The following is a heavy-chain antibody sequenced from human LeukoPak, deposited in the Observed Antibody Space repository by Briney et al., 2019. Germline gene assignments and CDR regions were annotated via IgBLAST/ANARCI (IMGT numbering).Heavy chain of an antibody. CDR1: GGTFSSYG. CDR2: IITIFGTV. V-gene: IGHV1-69*13. J-gene: IGHJ4*02. CDR3: ARDLYYGSGSPRYFDH. Sequence: VASVKVSCKASGGTFSSYGISWVRQAPGQGLEWMGGIITIFGTVNYAQKFQGRVTITADESTSTAYMELRSLRSEDTAVYYCARDLYYGSGSPRYFDHWGQGTLVTVSS. D-gene: IGHD3-10*01.